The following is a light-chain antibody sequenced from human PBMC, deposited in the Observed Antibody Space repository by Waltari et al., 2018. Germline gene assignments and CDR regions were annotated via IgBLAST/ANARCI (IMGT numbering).Light chain of an antibody. V-gene: IGKV1-5*03. CDR3: QQYSSYLAVT. CDR1: QSISSW. J-gene: IGKJ4*01. CDR2: KAS. Sequence: DIQLTQSPSTLSASVGDRVTITCRASQSISSWLAWSQQKPGKAPQVLIHKASSLASGVPSRFSGSGSETEFTLTISSLQPDDIATYYGQQYSSYLAVTLGGGTKVEMK.